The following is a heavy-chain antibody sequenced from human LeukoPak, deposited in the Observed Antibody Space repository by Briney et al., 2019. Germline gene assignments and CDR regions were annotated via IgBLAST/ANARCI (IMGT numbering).Heavy chain of an antibody. CDR1: GGTFSSYA. CDR2: IIPIFGTA. D-gene: IGHD3-10*01. Sequence: SVKVSCKASGGTFSSYATSWVRQAPGQGLEWMGGIIPIFGTANYAQKFQGRVTITADESTSTAYMELSSLRSEDTAVYYCARKTMVRGGEYYYGMDVWGKGTTVTVSS. V-gene: IGHV1-69*13. J-gene: IGHJ6*04. CDR3: ARKTMVRGGEYYYGMDV.